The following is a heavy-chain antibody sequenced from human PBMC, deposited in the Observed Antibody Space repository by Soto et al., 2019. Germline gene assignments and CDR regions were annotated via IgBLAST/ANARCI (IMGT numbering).Heavy chain of an antibody. V-gene: IGHV1-18*01. CDR3: ARGGIVNYSNYVSHIDV. CDR1: RYTFTSYG. Sequence: ASVKVSCKASRYTFTSYGISWARQAPGQGLEWMGWISAYNGNTNYAQKLQGRVTMTTDTSTSTAYMELSSLRSEDTAVYYCARGGIVNYSNYVSHIDVWGKGTTVTVSS. J-gene: IGHJ6*03. D-gene: IGHD4-4*01. CDR2: ISAYNGNT.